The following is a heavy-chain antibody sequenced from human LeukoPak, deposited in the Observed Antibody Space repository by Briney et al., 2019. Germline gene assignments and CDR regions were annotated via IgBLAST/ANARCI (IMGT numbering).Heavy chain of an antibody. Sequence: SETLSLTCTVSGGSISSYYWSWIRQPPGKGLEWIGFIYYSGSTNYNPSLESRVTMSVDMSENHISLRLTSVTAADTAVYYCAREGGPYRPLDYSGQGTLVTVSS. CDR1: GGSISSYY. V-gene: IGHV4-59*12. CDR2: IYYSGST. CDR3: AREGGPYRPLDY. J-gene: IGHJ4*02.